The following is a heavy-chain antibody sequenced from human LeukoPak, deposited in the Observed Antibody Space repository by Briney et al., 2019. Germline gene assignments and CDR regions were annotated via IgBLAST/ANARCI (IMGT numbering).Heavy chain of an antibody. Sequence: GASVKVSCKASGYTFTGYYMHWVRQAPGQGLEWMGWINPNSDYTFYAQKFQGRVTLTRDTSISTAYMELTTLTSDDTALYYCAVAPGDYWGQGTLVSVSA. CDR2: INPNSDYT. CDR1: GYTFTGYY. CDR3: AVAPGDY. J-gene: IGHJ4*02. V-gene: IGHV1-2*02. D-gene: IGHD2-21*01.